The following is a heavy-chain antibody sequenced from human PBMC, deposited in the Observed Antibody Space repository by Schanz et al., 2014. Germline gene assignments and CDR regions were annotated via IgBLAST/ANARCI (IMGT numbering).Heavy chain of an antibody. J-gene: IGHJ4*02. CDR1: GYTFTNHG. CDR3: AREVERSRIRNFDS. Sequence: QVQLVQSGGEVKTPGASVKVSCKSSGYTFTNHGITWVRQAPGQGLEWMGWVSPVSGGTNYAQKFQGRVTMTWDTSVDTAYMELTSLTYDDTAVYYCAREVERSRIRNFDSWGQGTLVTVSS. CDR2: VSPVSGGT. V-gene: IGHV1-2*02. D-gene: IGHD3-3*01.